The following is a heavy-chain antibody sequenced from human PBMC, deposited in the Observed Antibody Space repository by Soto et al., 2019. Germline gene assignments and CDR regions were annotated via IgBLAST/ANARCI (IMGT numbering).Heavy chain of an antibody. Sequence: QLQLQESGPGLLKPSETLSLTCTVSGGSMSSDRYYWGWIRQPPGKGLEWIGSTYYSGTTYYNPALTSRVTISVDTTGNQFSLRLSSGTAADTAVYYCALFCSGGSCYRTAFWYFDLWGRGSLVTVSS. J-gene: IGHJ2*01. D-gene: IGHD2-15*01. V-gene: IGHV4-39*01. CDR3: ALFCSGGSCYRTAFWYFDL. CDR1: GGSMSSDRYY. CDR2: TYYSGTT.